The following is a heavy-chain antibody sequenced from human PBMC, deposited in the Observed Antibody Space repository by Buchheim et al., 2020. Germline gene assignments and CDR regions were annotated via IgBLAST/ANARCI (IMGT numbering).Heavy chain of an antibody. J-gene: IGHJ6*02. CDR3: ARDRMYYYGSGSTTLYYYYGMDV. D-gene: IGHD3-10*01. CDR1: GYTFTGYY. Sequence: QVQLVQSGAEVKKPGASVKVSCKASGYTFTGYYMHWVRQAPGQGLEWMGIINPSGGSTSYAQKFQGRVNMTRDTSTSTVYMELSSLRSEDTAVYYCARDRMYYYGSGSTTLYYYYGMDVWGQGTT. V-gene: IGHV1-46*01. CDR2: INPSGGST.